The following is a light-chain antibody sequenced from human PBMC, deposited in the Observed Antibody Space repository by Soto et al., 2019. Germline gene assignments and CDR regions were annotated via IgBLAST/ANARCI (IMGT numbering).Light chain of an antibody. CDR2: KVS. CDR1: QSLVHRDGNTD. V-gene: IGKV2-30*02. J-gene: IGKJ5*01. Sequence: EVVVTQSPLSLPVTLGQAASISCRSSQSLVHRDGNTDLMWFRQRPGQSPRRLIYKVSNREAGVPDRFSGSGSGTDFTLKISRVEAEDVGLYYCLQGSHWPPITFAQGPRLQIQ. CDR3: LQGSHWPPIT.